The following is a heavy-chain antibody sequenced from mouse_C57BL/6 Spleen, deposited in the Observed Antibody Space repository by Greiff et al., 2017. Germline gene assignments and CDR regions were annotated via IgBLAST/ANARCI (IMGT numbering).Heavy chain of an antibody. CDR2: IHPNSGST. CDR1: GYTFISYW. D-gene: IGHD1-1*01. Sequence: QVQLQQPGAELVKPGASVKLSCKASGYTFISYWMHWVKQRPGQGLEWIGMIHPNSGSTNYNEKFKSTATLTADKSSSTAYMQLSSLTSEDAAVYYCARWGYDSSLLDYWGQGTTLTVSS. J-gene: IGHJ2*01. CDR3: ARWGYDSSLLDY. V-gene: IGHV1-64*01.